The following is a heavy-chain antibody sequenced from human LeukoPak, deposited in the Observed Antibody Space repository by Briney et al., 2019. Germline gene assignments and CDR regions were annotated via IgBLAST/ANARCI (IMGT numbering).Heavy chain of an antibody. CDR2: IAYDGSRA. D-gene: IGHD1-14*01. Sequence: GGSLRLSCAGSGFTFGGYGMHWFRQTPGKGLEWVAVIAYDGSRAFYADSVKGRFNISRDNSKNTMSVQMDDLRAEDTAVYYCTRYNNDHFDYWGQGTLVTVSS. CDR3: TRYNNDHFDY. J-gene: IGHJ4*02. CDR1: GFTFGGYG. V-gene: IGHV3-33*01.